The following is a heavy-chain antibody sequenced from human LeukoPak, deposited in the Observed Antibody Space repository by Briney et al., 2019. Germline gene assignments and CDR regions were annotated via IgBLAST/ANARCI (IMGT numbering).Heavy chain of an antibody. J-gene: IGHJ4*02. CDR2: ISYDGSNK. CDR3: AKVQPYYYDSSGLDY. CDR1: GFTFSSYG. D-gene: IGHD3-22*01. V-gene: IGHV3-30*18. Sequence: GRSLRLSCAASGFTFSSYGMHWVRQAPGKGLEWVAVISYDGSNKYYADSVKGRLTISRDNSKNTLYLQMNSLRAEDTAVYYCAKVQPYYYDSSGLDYWGQGTLVTVSS.